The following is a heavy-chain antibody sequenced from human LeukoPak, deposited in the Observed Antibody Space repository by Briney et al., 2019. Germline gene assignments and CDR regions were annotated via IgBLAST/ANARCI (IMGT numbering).Heavy chain of an antibody. CDR1: GFNFSDNY. J-gene: IGHJ4*02. CDR2: ISSRGTTI. V-gene: IGHV3-11*04. D-gene: IGHD3-10*01. CDR3: ARDLSDSAY. Sequence: PGGSLRLSCAASGFNFSDNYMNWIRQAPGKVLEWVSYISSRGTTIYYADSVKGRFTISRDNAKNSLYLQMNSLRAEDTAVYYCARDLSDSAYWGQGTLVTVSS.